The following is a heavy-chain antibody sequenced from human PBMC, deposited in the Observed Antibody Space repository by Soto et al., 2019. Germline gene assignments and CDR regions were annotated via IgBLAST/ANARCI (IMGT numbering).Heavy chain of an antibody. CDR1: GYAFTTYG. Sequence: QVHLVQSGAEVKKPGASVKVSCQASGYAFTTYGITWVRQAPGQGLEWMGWISAHNGNTNYAQKLQGTVTVTRDTSTSAADVEMRSLSSGGTAVYFCARGKYGDYWGKGGVVTVSS. CDR2: ISAHNGNT. V-gene: IGHV1-18*01. CDR3: ARGKYGDY. J-gene: IGHJ4*02. D-gene: IGHD2-2*01.